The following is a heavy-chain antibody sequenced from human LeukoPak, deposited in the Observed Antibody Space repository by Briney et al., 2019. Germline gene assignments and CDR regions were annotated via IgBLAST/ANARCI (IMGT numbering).Heavy chain of an antibody. CDR3: ARGDRGSFYYFDY. D-gene: IGHD2-15*01. CDR2: IYHSGST. J-gene: IGHJ4*02. CDR1: GGSISSGGYS. V-gene: IGHV4-30-2*01. Sequence: PSETLSLTCAVSGGSISSGGYSWSWIRQPPGKGLEWIGYIYHSGSTYYNPSLKSRVTISVDRSKNQFSLKLSSVTAADTAVYYCARGDRGSFYYFDYWGQGTLVTVSS.